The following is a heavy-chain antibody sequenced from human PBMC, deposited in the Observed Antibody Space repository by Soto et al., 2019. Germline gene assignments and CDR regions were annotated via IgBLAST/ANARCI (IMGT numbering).Heavy chain of an antibody. CDR2: ISSSSSYI. CDR1: AFTFSSYS. V-gene: IGHV3-21*01. Sequence: EVQLVESGGGLVKPGGSLRLSCAASAFTFSSYSMNWVRQAPGKGLEWVSSISSSSSYIYYADSVKGRFTISRDNAKNSLYLQMNSLRAEDTAVYYCAREDGGYDYYYYYYMDVWGKGTTVTVSS. D-gene: IGHD5-12*01. CDR3: AREDGGYDYYYYYYMDV. J-gene: IGHJ6*03.